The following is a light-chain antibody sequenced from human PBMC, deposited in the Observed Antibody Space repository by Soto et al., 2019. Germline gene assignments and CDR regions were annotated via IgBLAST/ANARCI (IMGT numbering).Light chain of an antibody. CDR1: QSVRSSY. J-gene: IGKJ2*01. Sequence: EIVLTQSPGTLSLSPGERATLSCRASQSVRSSYLAWYKQKPGQAPRLLIYGASSRATGIPDRFSGTGSGTDFTLTISRLEPEDFAVYYCQQYGGSPYTFGQGTKLEIK. V-gene: IGKV3-20*01. CDR2: GAS. CDR3: QQYGGSPYT.